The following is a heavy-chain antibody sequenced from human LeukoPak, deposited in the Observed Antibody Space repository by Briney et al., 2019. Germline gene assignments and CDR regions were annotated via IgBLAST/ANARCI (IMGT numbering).Heavy chain of an antibody. CDR1: GFTFSGNW. J-gene: IGHJ4*02. CDR2: INPDESHI. D-gene: IGHD2/OR15-2a*01. Sequence: GGSLRLSCEASGFTFSGNWMSWVRQAPGKGLEWVASINPDESHIFYVDSVKGRFTISRDNTKSSLYLQMNSLGAEDTAMYFCAKLLGTSTTYDSWGQGTRVTVSS. V-gene: IGHV3-7*01. CDR3: AKLLGTSTTYDS.